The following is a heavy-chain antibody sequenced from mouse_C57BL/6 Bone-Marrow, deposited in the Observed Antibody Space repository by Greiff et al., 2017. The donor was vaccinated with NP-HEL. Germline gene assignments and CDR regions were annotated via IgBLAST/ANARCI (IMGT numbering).Heavy chain of an antibody. Sequence: QVQLQQSGAELVMPGASVKLSCKASGYTFTSYWMHWVKQRPGQGLEWIGEIDPSDSYTNYNQKFKGKSTLTVDKSSSTAYMQLSSLTSEDSAVYYCAIYYGSSYVNWYFDVWGTGTTVTVSS. CDR1: GYTFTSYW. V-gene: IGHV1-69*01. CDR2: IDPSDSYT. J-gene: IGHJ1*03. CDR3: AIYYGSSYVNWYFDV. D-gene: IGHD1-1*01.